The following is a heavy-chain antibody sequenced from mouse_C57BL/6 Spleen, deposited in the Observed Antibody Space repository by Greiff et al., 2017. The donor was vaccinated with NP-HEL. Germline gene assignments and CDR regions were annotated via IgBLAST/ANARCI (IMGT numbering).Heavy chain of an antibody. D-gene: IGHD2-4*01. J-gene: IGHJ3*01. CDR1: GYTFTDYY. CDR2: INPNNGGT. CDR3: ARSDYDYDGFAY. Sequence: VHVKQSGPELVKPGASVKISCKASGYTFTDYYMNWVKQSHGKSLEWIGDINPNNGGTSYNQKFKGKATLTVDKSSSTAYMELRSLTSEDSAVYYCARSDYDYDGFAYWGQGTLVTVSA. V-gene: IGHV1-26*01.